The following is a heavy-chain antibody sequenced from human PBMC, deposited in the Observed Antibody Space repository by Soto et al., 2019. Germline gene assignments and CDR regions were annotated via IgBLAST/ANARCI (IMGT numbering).Heavy chain of an antibody. Sequence: SVKVSCKASGFTFTSSAVQWVRQARGQRLEWIGWIVVGSGNTNYAQKFQERVTITRDMSTSTAYMELSSLRSEDTAVYYCATDPRDSSGYPDAFDIWGQGTMVTVSS. D-gene: IGHD3-22*01. CDR3: ATDPRDSSGYPDAFDI. V-gene: IGHV1-58*01. CDR2: IVVGSGNT. J-gene: IGHJ3*02. CDR1: GFTFTSSA.